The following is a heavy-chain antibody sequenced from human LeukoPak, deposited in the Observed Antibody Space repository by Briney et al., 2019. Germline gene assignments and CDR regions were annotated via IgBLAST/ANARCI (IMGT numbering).Heavy chain of an antibody. D-gene: IGHD6-13*01. Sequence: PERSLRLSCAASGFTFSSYGMHWVRQAPGKGLEWVAVIWYDGSNKYYADSVKGRFTISRDNSKNTLYLQMNSLRAEDTAVYYCARDWSSSPVYWGQGTLVTVSS. CDR2: IWYDGSNK. CDR1: GFTFSSYG. V-gene: IGHV3-33*01. CDR3: ARDWSSSPVY. J-gene: IGHJ4*02.